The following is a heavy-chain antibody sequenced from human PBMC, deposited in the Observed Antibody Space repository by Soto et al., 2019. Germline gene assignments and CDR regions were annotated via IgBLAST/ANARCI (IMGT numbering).Heavy chain of an antibody. D-gene: IGHD3-10*01. V-gene: IGHV1-69*04. CDR3: ARDTPLLWFGELHLDY. J-gene: IGHJ4*02. Sequence: SVKVSCKASGGTFSSYTISWVRQAPGQGLEWMGRIIPILGIANYAQKFQGRVTITADKSTSTAYMELSSLRSEDTAVYYCARDTPLLWFGELHLDYWGQGTLVTV. CDR1: GGTFSSYT. CDR2: IIPILGIA.